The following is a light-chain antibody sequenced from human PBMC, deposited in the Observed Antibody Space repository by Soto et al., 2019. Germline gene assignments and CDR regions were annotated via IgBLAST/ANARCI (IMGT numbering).Light chain of an antibody. CDR3: QQYGSSPTWT. CDR1: QSVSNNY. Sequence: ERVLTQSPGTLSLSPGERATLSCRASQSVSNNYLAWYQQKPGQAPRLLIYGASTRATGIPDRFSGSVSATDYSLTISRLEPEDSSVYYGQQYGSSPTWTFGQGTKVDIK. V-gene: IGKV3-20*01. CDR2: GAS. J-gene: IGKJ1*01.